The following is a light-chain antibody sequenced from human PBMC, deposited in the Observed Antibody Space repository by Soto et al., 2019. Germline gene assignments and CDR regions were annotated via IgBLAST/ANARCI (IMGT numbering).Light chain of an antibody. J-gene: IGLJ3*02. CDR3: SSYTSTYXWV. Sequence: QSVLTQPASVSGSPGQSITISCTGTSSDIGSHNFVSWHQQHPGKAPKFIIYGVSNRPSGVSNRFSGSKSGNTASLTISGLQADDEADYYCSSYTSTYXWVXXGGTKLXXL. V-gene: IGLV2-14*01. CDR1: SSDIGSHNF. CDR2: GVS.